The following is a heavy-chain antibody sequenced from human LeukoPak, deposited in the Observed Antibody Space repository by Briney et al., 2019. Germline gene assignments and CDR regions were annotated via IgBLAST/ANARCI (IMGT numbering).Heavy chain of an antibody. V-gene: IGHV1-3*01. CDR1: GYTFTSYA. Sequence: ASVNVSCKGSGYTFTSYAMHWVRQAPGQRLEWMGWINAGNGNTKYSQKFQGRVTITRDTSASTAYMELSSLRSEDTAVYYCARDRGSSWFDYWGQGTLVTVSS. CDR2: INAGNGNT. D-gene: IGHD6-13*01. J-gene: IGHJ4*02. CDR3: ARDRGSSWFDY.